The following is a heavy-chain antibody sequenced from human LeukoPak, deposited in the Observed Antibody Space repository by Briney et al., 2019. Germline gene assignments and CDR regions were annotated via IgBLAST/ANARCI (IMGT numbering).Heavy chain of an antibody. J-gene: IGHJ4*02. CDR3: ARSLSNWNSPYYFDY. CDR2: ISSSSSTI. CDR1: GFTFSSYS. Sequence: GGSLRLSCAASGFTFSSYSMNWVRQAPGKGLEWVSYISSSSSTIYYADSVKGRFTISRDNAKNSLYLQMNSLRAEDTAVYYCARSLSNWNSPYYFDYWGRGTLVTVSS. D-gene: IGHD1-7*01. V-gene: IGHV3-48*04.